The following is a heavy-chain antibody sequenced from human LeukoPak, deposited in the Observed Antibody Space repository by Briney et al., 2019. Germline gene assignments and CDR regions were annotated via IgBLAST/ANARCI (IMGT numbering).Heavy chain of an antibody. D-gene: IGHD6-13*01. J-gene: IGHJ4*01. CDR2: IYYTGST. CDR3: ARAVRIAAALYYFDY. Sequence: SETLSLTCTVSGGSISSSSYYWGWIRQPPGKGLEWIGSIYYTGSTYYNPSLKSRVTISVDTSKNQFSLKLTSVTAADTAVYYCARAVRIAAALYYFDYWXXXTLVTVSS. CDR1: GGSISSSSYY. V-gene: IGHV4-39*07.